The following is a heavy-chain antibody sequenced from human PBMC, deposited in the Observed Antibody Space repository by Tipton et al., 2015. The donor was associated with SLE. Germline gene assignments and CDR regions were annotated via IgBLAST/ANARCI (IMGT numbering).Heavy chain of an antibody. J-gene: IGHJ4*02. D-gene: IGHD2-2*01. Sequence: TLSLTCTVSGDSMSSSNYYWGWIRRPPGKGLEWIGSMYYSESTYYNPSLKSRVSMLGDTSKNQFSLKLTSVTAADTAVYYCVRHSTSWFLGIPYWGQGPLVTVSS. CDR2: MYYSEST. CDR3: VRHSTSWFLGIPY. CDR1: GDSMSSSNYY. V-gene: IGHV4-39*07.